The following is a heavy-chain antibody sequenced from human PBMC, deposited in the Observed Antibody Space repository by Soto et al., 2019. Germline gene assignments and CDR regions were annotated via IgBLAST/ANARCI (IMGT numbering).Heavy chain of an antibody. CDR1: GGSISSGGYY. D-gene: IGHD6-13*01. V-gene: IGHV4-31*03. CDR3: ARDIAAAGYFDY. Sequence: QVQLQESGPGLVKPSQTLSLTCTVSGGSISSGGYYWSWIRQHPGKGLEWIGYIYYSGSTYYNPSLKSRVTVSVDTSKNQFSLKLSSVTAADTAVYDCARDIAAAGYFDYWGQGTLVTVSS. J-gene: IGHJ4*02. CDR2: IYYSGST.